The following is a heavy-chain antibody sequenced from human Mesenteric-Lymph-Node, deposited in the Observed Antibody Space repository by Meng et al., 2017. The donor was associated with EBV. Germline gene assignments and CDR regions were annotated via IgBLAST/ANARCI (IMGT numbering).Heavy chain of an antibody. V-gene: IGHV3-21*01. CDR1: GFTFSDYS. CDR3: ARDLYVVVAAAGHNLFDP. CDR2: ISDSSSNI. J-gene: IGHJ5*02. Sequence: EVQLVESGGGLVKPGGSLRLSCAASGFTFSDYSMNWVRHAPGKGLEWVSYISDSSSNINYADSVEGRFTISRDNAKNSLYLQMNSLRPEDTAIYYCARDLYVVVAAAGHNLFDPWGQGTLVTVSS. D-gene: IGHD2-15*01.